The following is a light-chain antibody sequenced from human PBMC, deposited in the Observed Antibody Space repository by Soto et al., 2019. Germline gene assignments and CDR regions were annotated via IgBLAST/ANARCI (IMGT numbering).Light chain of an antibody. J-gene: IGKJ1*01. Sequence: EIVLSQSPSTLSVTHGERATLSCRASQSVSSNLAWYQQKPGQAPRLLIYGASTRATGIPARFSGSGSGTEFTLTISSLQSEDFAVYYCQQYNNWPRTSGQGAKVDI. CDR3: QQYNNWPRT. CDR1: QSVSSN. CDR2: GAS. V-gene: IGKV3-15*01.